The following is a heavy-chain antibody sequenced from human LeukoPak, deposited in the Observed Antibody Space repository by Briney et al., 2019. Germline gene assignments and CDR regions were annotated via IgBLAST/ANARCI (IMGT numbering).Heavy chain of an antibody. V-gene: IGHV4-39*07. CDR1: GGSISSSSYY. CDR3: ARDSSAVDCSSTSCPQFDY. J-gene: IGHJ4*02. D-gene: IGHD2-2*01. Sequence: KSSETLSLTCTVSGGSISSSSYYWGWIRQPPGKGLEWIGSIYYSGSTYYNPSVKSRVTISVDTSQNQFSLKLSSVTAADTAVYYCARDSSAVDCSSTSCPQFDYWGQGTLVTVSS. CDR2: IYYSGST.